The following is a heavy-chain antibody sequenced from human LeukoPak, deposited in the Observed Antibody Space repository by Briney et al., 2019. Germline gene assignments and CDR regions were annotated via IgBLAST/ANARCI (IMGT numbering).Heavy chain of an antibody. V-gene: IGHV4-39*01. CDR2: IYYSGST. CDR3: ARHDNVLRYFDWLPRGGFNY. D-gene: IGHD3-9*01. CDR1: GGSISSSSYY. Sequence: SETLSLTCTVSGGSISSSSYYWGWIRQPPGKGLEWIGSIYYSGSTYYNPSLKSRVTISVDTSKNQFSLKLSSVTAADTAVYYCARHDNVLRYFDWLPRGGFNYWGQGTLVTVSS. J-gene: IGHJ4*02.